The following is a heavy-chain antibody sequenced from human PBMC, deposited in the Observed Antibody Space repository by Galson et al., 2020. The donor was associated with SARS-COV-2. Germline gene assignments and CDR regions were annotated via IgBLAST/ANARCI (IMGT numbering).Heavy chain of an antibody. Sequence: GGSLRLSCAASGFTFSSHAMHWVRQAPGKGLEWVAQIFFDGSDTYYGDSVKGRFTISRDSSKNTVYLQMNNLRADDTAVYYCARDGQTSSGWAFCYWGQGTLVTGSS. D-gene: IGHD6-19*01. CDR3: ARDGQTSSGWAFCY. V-gene: IGHV3-33*01. CDR2: IFFDGSDT. J-gene: IGHJ4*02. CDR1: GFTFSSHA.